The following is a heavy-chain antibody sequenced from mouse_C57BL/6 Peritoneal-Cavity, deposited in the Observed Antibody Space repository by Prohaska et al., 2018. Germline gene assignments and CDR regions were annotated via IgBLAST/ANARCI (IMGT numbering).Heavy chain of an antibody. J-gene: IGHJ4*01. CDR3: ARDAYGYDYAMDY. D-gene: IGHD2-2*01. CDR2: SRMKANDDTT. Sequence: EVKLVESGGGLVQSGRSLRLSCATSGFTFRDFYMEWVRQAPRKGIELIAASRMKANDDTTEYRSSVKCRFIVSRDNSQSILYLQMNALRAEDTAIYYCARDAYGYDYAMDYWGQGTSVTVSS. CDR1: GFTFRDFY. V-gene: IGHV7-1*01.